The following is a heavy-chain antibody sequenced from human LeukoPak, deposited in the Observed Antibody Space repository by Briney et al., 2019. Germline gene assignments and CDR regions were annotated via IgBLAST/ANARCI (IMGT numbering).Heavy chain of an antibody. V-gene: IGHV3-15*01. J-gene: IGHJ4*02. CDR1: GFTFSNAW. CDR3: TTNADIVVVVAATPVGDY. CDR2: IKSKTDGGTT. Sequence: PGGSLRLSCAASGFTFSNAWMSWVRQAPGKGLEWVGRIKSKTDGGTTDYAAPVKGRFTISRDDSKNTLYLQMNSLKTEDTAVYCCTTNADIVVVVAATPVGDYWGQGTLVTVSS. D-gene: IGHD2-15*01.